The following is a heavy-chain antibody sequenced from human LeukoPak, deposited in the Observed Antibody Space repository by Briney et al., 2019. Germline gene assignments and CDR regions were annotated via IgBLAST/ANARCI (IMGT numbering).Heavy chain of an antibody. CDR2: VTTSSSYI. J-gene: IGHJ4*02. V-gene: IGHV3-21*01. Sequence: GGSLRPSCATSGFTFSSYCMNWVRQAPGRGLELVASVTTSSSYIYYADSVKGRFTSSRDNAKTSLYLQMNSLRAEDTAVYYCARVHSSGQLETFDYWGQGTLVTISS. CDR1: GFTFSSYC. D-gene: IGHD6-19*01. CDR3: ARVHSSGQLETFDY.